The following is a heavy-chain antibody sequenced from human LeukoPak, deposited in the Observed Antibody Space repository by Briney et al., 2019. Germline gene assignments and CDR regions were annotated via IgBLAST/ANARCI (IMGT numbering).Heavy chain of an antibody. CDR1: GYTFTGYY. J-gene: IGHJ6*03. CDR3: AREWGGSGWTGYYDHYMDV. D-gene: IGHD6-25*01. V-gene: IGHV1-2*02. CDR2: FNPNTADT. Sequence: GASVKVSCKSSGYTFTGYYMHWVRQAPGQGLEWVGLFNPNTADTTYAHNFRGRISMTSDTSISTAYVELSRLTPDDTAVYYCAREWGGSGWTGYYDHYMDVWGKGTTVTVSS.